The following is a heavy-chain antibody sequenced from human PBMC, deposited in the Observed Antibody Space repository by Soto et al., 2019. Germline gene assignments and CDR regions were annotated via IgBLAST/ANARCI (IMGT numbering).Heavy chain of an antibody. Sequence: SDTLSLTSTVSGGAISSINNHFSNHYCSWFRLSPGKGLEWIGYISNIGFTRYNPSLKSRVSISVDTSKNQFSLKLTSVTAADTAVYYCTTQGFGGLHGLVDVWGQGTTVT. D-gene: IGHD3-10*01. CDR2: ISNIGFT. J-gene: IGHJ6*02. V-gene: IGHV4-59*08. CDR1: GGAISSINNHFSNHY. CDR3: TTQGFGGLHGLVDV.